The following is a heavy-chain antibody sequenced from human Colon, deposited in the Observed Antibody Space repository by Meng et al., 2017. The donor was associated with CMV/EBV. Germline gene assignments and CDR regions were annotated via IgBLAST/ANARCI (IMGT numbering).Heavy chain of an antibody. D-gene: IGHD3-3*01. V-gene: IGHV1-18*01. J-gene: IGHJ6*02. Sequence: ASVTVSCQSSNYTFTNYGIAWVRQAPGQGLEWMGWISAYNGETKYEEKLQDRVTMTTDTSTSTAYMELRSLRSDDTAVYYCARGSSSTMFGDYYYGMDVWGQGTTVTVSS. CDR3: ARGSSSTMFGDYYYGMDV. CDR2: ISAYNGET. CDR1: NYTFTNYG.